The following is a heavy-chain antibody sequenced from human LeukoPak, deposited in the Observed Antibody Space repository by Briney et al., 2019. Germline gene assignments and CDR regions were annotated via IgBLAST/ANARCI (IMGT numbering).Heavy chain of an antibody. D-gene: IGHD4-23*01. CDR1: GFTVSSNY. Sequence: GSLRLSCAASGFTVSSNYMSWVRQPPGKGLEWIGEIYHNGATNYKPSLKSRVTMSLDKSKNQFSLKLNSVTAADTAVYYCVRNAGNSDYDSWGQGTLVTVSS. CDR2: IYHNGAT. CDR3: VRNAGNSDYDS. J-gene: IGHJ4*02. V-gene: IGHV4-4*02.